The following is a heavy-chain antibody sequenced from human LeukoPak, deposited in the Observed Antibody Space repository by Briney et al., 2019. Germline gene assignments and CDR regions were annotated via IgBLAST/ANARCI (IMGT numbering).Heavy chain of an antibody. J-gene: IGHJ4*02. CDR3: ARDLSLRAAAGGY. CDR2: ISAYNGNT. Sequence: GASVKVSCKAAVYSFTSYGISWVRKGPGQGLEWMGWISAYNGNTNYEQKLQGRVTMTTDPSTSTAYMELRSLRSDDTAVYYCARDLSLRAAAGGYWGQGTLVTVSS. CDR1: VYSFTSYG. V-gene: IGHV1-18*01. D-gene: IGHD6-13*01.